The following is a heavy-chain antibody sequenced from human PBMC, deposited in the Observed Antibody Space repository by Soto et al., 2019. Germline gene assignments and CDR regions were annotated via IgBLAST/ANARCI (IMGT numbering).Heavy chain of an antibody. CDR2: ISWDGGST. V-gene: IGHV3-43*01. CDR3: AKDVGQWLELNYAFDI. D-gene: IGHD6-19*01. Sequence: GGSLRLSCAASGFTFDDYTMHWVRQAPGKGLEWVSLISWDGGSTYYADSVKGRFTISRDNSKNSLYLQMNSLRTEDTALYYCAKDVGQWLELNYAFDIWGQGTMVTVSS. J-gene: IGHJ3*02. CDR1: GFTFDDYT.